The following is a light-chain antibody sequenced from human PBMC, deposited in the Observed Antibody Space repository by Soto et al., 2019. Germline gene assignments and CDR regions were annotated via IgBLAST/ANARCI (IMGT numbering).Light chain of an antibody. CDR2: DNK. CDR3: GTWDSSLSAVV. V-gene: IGLV1-51*01. J-gene: IGLJ2*01. CDR1: SSNIGNKY. Sequence: QSVLTQPPSVSAAPGQKVTIPCSGSSSNIGNKYVSWYQQSPGTAPKLLIYDNKKRPSGIPDRFSGSKSGTSATLGITGLQTGAEADYYCGTWDSSLSAVVFGGGTQLTVL.